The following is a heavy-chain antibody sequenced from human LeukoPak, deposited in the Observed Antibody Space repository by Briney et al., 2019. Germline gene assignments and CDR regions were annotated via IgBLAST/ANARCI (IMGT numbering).Heavy chain of an antibody. D-gene: IGHD5-18*01. J-gene: IGHJ4*02. V-gene: IGHV4-38-2*02. Sequence: SETLSLTCTVPGYSISSGYYWGWIRQPPGKGLEWIGSIYHSGSTYYNPSLKSRVTISVDTSKNQFSLKLSSVTAADTAVYYCARSQRGYSYGLFDYWGQGTLVTVSS. CDR3: ARSQRGYSYGLFDY. CDR2: IYHSGST. CDR1: GYSISSGYY.